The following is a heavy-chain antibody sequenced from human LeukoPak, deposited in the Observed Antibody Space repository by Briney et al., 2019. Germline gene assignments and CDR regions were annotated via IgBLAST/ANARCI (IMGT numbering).Heavy chain of an antibody. CDR1: GFTFSSYA. CDR2: ISGSGGST. CDR3: AKTGGDLNYYYYGMDV. D-gene: IGHD4-17*01. V-gene: IGHV3-23*01. J-gene: IGHJ6*02. Sequence: GGSLRLSCAASGFTFSSYAMSWVRQAPGKGLEWVSAISGSGGSTYYADSVKGRFTLFRDNSKNTLYLQMNSLRAEDTAVYYCAKTGGDLNYYYYGMDVWGQGTTVTVSS.